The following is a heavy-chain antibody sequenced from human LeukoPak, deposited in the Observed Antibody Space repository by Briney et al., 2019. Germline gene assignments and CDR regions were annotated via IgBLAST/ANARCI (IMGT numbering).Heavy chain of an antibody. V-gene: IGHV1-2*06. CDR1: GYTFTGYY. D-gene: IGHD6-19*01. CDR2: INPNSGGT. CDR3: ARSSGWYGDY. Sequence: ASVKVSCKASGYTFTGYYMHWVRQAPGQGLEWMGLINPNSGGTNYAQKFHGKVTMTRDTSISTAYLELSRLRSDDTAVYYCARSSGWYGDYWGQGTLVTVSS. J-gene: IGHJ4*02.